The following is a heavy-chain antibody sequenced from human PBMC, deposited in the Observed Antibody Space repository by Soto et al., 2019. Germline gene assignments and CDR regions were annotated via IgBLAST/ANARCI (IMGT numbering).Heavy chain of an antibody. Sequence: PSDTLSLTCTVSGGSISSSSYYWGWIRQPPGKGLEWIGSIYYSGSTYYNPSLKSRVTISVDTSKNQFSLKLSSVTAADTAAYYCARHDYSNYEGPIQWFDPWGQGTLVTVSS. D-gene: IGHD4-4*01. J-gene: IGHJ5*02. CDR2: IYYSGST. CDR1: GGSISSSSYY. V-gene: IGHV4-39*01. CDR3: ARHDYSNYEGPIQWFDP.